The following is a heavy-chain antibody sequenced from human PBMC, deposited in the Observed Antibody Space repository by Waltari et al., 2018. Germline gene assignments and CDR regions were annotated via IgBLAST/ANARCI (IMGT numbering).Heavy chain of an antibody. Sequence: QVQLQESGPGLVKPSGTLSLTCAVSGGSISSSNWWSWVRQPPGKGLEWIGEICQSGISNYNPSLKSRVTISVDKAKNQFSLKLGSVTAADTAVYYCARGLLWFGVPNWFDPWGQGTLVTVSS. CDR2: ICQSGIS. CDR1: GGSISSSNW. CDR3: ARGLLWFGVPNWFDP. D-gene: IGHD3-10*01. V-gene: IGHV4-4*02. J-gene: IGHJ5*02.